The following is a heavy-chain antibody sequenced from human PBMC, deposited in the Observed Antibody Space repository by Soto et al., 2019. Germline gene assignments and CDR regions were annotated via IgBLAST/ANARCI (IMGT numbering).Heavy chain of an antibody. Sequence: SETLSLTCAVYGGSFSGYYWSWIRQPPGKGLEWIGEINHSGSTNYNPSLKSRVTISVDTSKNQISLKLSSVTAADTAVYYCARVKKAARPEGGYYYYGMDVWGQGTTVTVSS. J-gene: IGHJ6*02. D-gene: IGHD6-6*01. CDR2: INHSGST. V-gene: IGHV4-34*01. CDR3: ARVKKAARPEGGYYYYGMDV. CDR1: GGSFSGYY.